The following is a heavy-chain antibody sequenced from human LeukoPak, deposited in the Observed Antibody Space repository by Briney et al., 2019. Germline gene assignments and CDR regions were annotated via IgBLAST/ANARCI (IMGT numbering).Heavy chain of an antibody. V-gene: IGHV1-18*01. CDR3: ARVREWFGEFAYYYYMDV. D-gene: IGHD3-10*01. Sequence: ASVKVSCKASGYTFTSYGISWVRQAPGQGLEWMGWISAYNGNTNYAQKLQGRVTMTTDTSTSTAYMELRSLGSDDTAVYYCARVREWFGEFAYYYYMDVWGKGTTVTISS. J-gene: IGHJ6*03. CDR1: GYTFTSYG. CDR2: ISAYNGNT.